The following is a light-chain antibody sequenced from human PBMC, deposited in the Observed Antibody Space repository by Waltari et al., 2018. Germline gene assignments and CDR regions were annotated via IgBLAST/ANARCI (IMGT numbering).Light chain of an antibody. CDR2: DAS. CDR1: QSVGMS. CDR3: QKYVNLPAT. Sequence: VLPQSLGILSFPRGERATLSCRASQSVGMSLAWYQKTPSQAPRLLNYDASRRATGIPNRFSGSGSWTDFSLTISRLAPEDSAMYYCQKYVNLPATFGQGTKVEIK. J-gene: IGKJ1*01. V-gene: IGKV3-20*01.